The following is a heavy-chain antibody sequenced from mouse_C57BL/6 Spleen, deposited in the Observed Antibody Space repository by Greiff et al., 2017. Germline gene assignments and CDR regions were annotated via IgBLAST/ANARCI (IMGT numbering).Heavy chain of an antibody. V-gene: IGHV1-26*01. Sequence: EVQLQQSGPELVKPGASVKISCKASGYTFTDYYMNWVKQSHGKSLEWIGDINPNNGGTSYNQKFKGKATLTVDKSSSTAYMELRSLTSEDSAVYYCARSLAYYSNLYYAMDYWGQGTSVTVSS. CDR2: INPNNGGT. CDR1: GYTFTDYY. CDR3: ARSLAYYSNLYYAMDY. D-gene: IGHD2-5*01. J-gene: IGHJ4*01.